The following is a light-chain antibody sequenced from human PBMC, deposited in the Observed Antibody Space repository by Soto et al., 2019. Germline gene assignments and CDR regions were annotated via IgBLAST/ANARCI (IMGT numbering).Light chain of an antibody. Sequence: DIVMTQSPLSLPVTPGEPASISCRSSQSLLHSDGYNYLDWYLQKPGQSPQLLIYLGSNRASGVPDRVSGSGSGTDFTLRISRVEAEDVGVYYRMQALQLRTFGQGTKVEIK. CDR3: MQALQLRT. CDR2: LGS. V-gene: IGKV2-28*01. CDR1: QSLLHSDGYNY. J-gene: IGKJ1*01.